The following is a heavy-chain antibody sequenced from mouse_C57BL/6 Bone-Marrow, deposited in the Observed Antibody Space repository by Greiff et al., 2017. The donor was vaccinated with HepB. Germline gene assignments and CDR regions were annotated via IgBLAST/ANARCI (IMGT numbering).Heavy chain of an antibody. CDR3: TTLQLTPEFAY. CDR1: GFNIKDDY. Sequence: EVKLQESGAELVRPGASVKLSCTASGFNIKDDYMHWVKQRPEQGLEWIGWIDPENGDTEYASKFQGKATITADTSSNTAYVQLSSLTSEDTAVYYCTTLQLTPEFAYWGQGTLVTVSA. J-gene: IGHJ3*01. D-gene: IGHD3-2*02. CDR2: IDPENGDT. V-gene: IGHV14-4*01.